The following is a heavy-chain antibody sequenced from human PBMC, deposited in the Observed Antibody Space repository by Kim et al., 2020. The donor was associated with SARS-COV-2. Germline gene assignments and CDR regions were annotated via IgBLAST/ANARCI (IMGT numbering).Heavy chain of an antibody. CDR2: YNGAT. J-gene: IGHJ4*02. Sequence: YNGATYYNPSLKSRVSISLDTSNNQLSLNLSSVTAADTAVYYCARARTFDYWGQGTLVTVSS. V-gene: IGHV4-31*02. CDR3: ARARTFDY.